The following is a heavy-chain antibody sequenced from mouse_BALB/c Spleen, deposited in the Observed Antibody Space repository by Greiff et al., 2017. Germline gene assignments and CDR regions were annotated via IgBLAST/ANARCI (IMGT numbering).Heavy chain of an antibody. CDR1: GYTFTSYW. V-gene: IGHV1S22*01. Sequence: LQQPGSELVRPGASVKLSCKASGYTFTSYWMHWVKQRPGQGLEWIGNIYPGSGSTNYDEKFKSKATLTVDTSSSTAYMQLSSLTSEDSAVYYCTRWGYGSSDFDYWGQGTTLTVSS. CDR3: TRWGYGSSDFDY. D-gene: IGHD1-1*01. J-gene: IGHJ2*01. CDR2: IYPGSGST.